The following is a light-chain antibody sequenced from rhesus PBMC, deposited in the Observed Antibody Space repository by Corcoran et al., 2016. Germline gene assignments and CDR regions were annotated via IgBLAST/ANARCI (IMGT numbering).Light chain of an antibody. Sequence: DIQMTQSPSSLSASVGDTVTITCRARQGISNYLAWYQQKPGKAPNPLIYYESTLEIGVPSRFSGSGSGTDFTLTISSLQPEDFATYYCQQHNNYPPTFGQGTKVEIK. CDR3: QQHNNYPPT. J-gene: IGKJ1*01. CDR1: QGISNY. V-gene: IGKV1S14*01. CDR2: YES.